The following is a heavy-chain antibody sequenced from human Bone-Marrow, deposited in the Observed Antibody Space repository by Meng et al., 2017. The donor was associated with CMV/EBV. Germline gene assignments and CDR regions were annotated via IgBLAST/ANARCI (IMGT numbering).Heavy chain of an antibody. J-gene: IGHJ6*02. CDR2: ISSSGSTI. CDR1: GSTFSSYE. CDR3: AKDRRYISGYDYAGDSLATYYYYYYGMDV. D-gene: IGHD5-12*01. Sequence: GGSLRLSCAASGSTFSSYEMNWVRQAPGKGLEWVSYISSSGSTIYYADSVKGRFTISRDNSKNKLYLQMNSLRAEDTAVHYCAKDRRYISGYDYAGDSLATYYYYYYGMDVWGQGTTVTVSS. V-gene: IGHV3-48*03.